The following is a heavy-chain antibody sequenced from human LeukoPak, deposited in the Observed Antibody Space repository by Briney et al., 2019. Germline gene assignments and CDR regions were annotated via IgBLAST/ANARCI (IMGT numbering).Heavy chain of an antibody. Sequence: GGSLRLSCAASGFTVSDNYMSWVRQAPGKGLEWVSLIYSGGTTDFAESVKGRFTISRDNAKNSLYLQMNSLRAEDTAVYYCAKDTAGGMITFGGVILYYGMDVWGQGTTVTVSS. V-gene: IGHV3-66*02. D-gene: IGHD3-16*02. CDR2: IYSGGTT. CDR3: AKDTAGGMITFGGVILYYGMDV. CDR1: GFTVSDNY. J-gene: IGHJ6*02.